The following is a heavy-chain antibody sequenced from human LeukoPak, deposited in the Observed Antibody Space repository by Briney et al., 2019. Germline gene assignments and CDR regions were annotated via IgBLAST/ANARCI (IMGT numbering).Heavy chain of an antibody. J-gene: IGHJ4*02. D-gene: IGHD6-19*01. CDR1: GGSFSGYY. V-gene: IGHV4-34*01. CDR3: ARDSGSSGWIDY. CDR2: INHSGST. Sequence: SETLSLTCAVYGGSFSGYYWSWIRQPPGKGLEWIGEINHSGSTNYNPSLKSRVTMSVDTSKNQFSLKLSSVTAADTAVYYCARDSGSSGWIDYWGQGTLATVSS.